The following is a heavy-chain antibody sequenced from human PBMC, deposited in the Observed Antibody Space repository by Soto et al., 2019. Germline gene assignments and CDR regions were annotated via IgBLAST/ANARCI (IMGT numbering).Heavy chain of an antibody. Sequence: EVQLLESGGVLVQPGGSLRLSCAASGFTFSNHAMSWVRQAPGKGLECVSGLSASGTNTYYADSVKGRFTISRDNSQNILYLQMNSLRAEDTALYYCARRMAFTTGWYFDYWGQGTLVTVSS. V-gene: IGHV3-23*01. J-gene: IGHJ4*02. CDR2: LSASGTNT. D-gene: IGHD6-19*01. CDR3: ARRMAFTTGWYFDY. CDR1: GFTFSNHA.